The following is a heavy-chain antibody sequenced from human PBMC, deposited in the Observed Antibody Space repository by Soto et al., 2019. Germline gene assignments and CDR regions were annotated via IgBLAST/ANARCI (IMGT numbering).Heavy chain of an antibody. CDR1: GFTFSSYA. CDR2: ISGSGGTT. V-gene: IGHV3-23*01. Sequence: GGSLRLSCAASGFTFSSYAMSWVRQAPGKGLEWVSAISGSGGTTYYADSVTGRFTISRDNSKNTLYLQMNSLKADDTAVYYCTRERWDYGDPKWYFDLWGRGTLVTVSS. J-gene: IGHJ2*01. CDR3: TRERWDYGDPKWYFDL. D-gene: IGHD4-17*01.